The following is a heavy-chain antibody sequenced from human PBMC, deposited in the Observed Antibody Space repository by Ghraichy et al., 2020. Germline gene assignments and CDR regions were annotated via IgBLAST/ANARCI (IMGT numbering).Heavy chain of an antibody. V-gene: IGHV3-7*03. CDR2: IKDDGNEK. CDR1: GFTFSTYR. CDR3: ARDNAGSGWYH. J-gene: IGHJ5*02. D-gene: IGHD6-19*01. Sequence: GGSLRLSCIAPGFTFSTYRMSWVRLAPGKGPEWLANIKDDGNEKHYVDSVKGRFTISRDNAKNSLYLQMNSLRAEDTAVYYCARDNAGSGWYHWGQGTLVTVSS.